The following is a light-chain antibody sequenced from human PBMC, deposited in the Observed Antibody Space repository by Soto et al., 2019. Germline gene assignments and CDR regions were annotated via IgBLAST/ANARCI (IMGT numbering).Light chain of an antibody. J-gene: IGKJ4*01. V-gene: IGKV3-15*01. CDR1: QSVSSN. CDR2: GAS. Sequence: EIVMTQSPATLSVSPGERATLSCRASQSVSSNLAWYQQKPGQAPRLLIYGASTRATGIPARFTGMGSGTEFTLTISSLQSEDFAVYYCQQYTNWPPLTFGGGTKVEIQ. CDR3: QQYTNWPPLT.